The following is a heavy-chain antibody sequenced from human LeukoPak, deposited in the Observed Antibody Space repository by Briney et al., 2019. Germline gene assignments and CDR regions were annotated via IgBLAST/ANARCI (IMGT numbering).Heavy chain of an antibody. J-gene: IGHJ3*02. Sequence: GGSLRLSCAASGFTFSDYYMSWIRQAPGKGLEWVSYISSSGSTIYYADSVKGRFTISRDNAKNSLYLQMNSLRAEDTAVYYCARDDILTGYYHDAFDIWGQGTMVTVSS. CDR3: ARDDILTGYYHDAFDI. CDR2: ISSSGSTI. CDR1: GFTFSDYY. V-gene: IGHV3-11*01. D-gene: IGHD3-9*01.